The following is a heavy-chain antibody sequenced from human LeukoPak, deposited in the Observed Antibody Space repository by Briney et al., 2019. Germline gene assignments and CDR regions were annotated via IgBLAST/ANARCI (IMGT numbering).Heavy chain of an antibody. D-gene: IGHD3-10*02. Sequence: GGSLRLSCAASRFMFSDYYMNWVRQAPGKGLEWVSYISSSGSTIYYADSVKGRFTISRDNAKNSLYLQMNSLRAEDTAVYYCAELGITMIGGVWGKGTTVTISS. V-gene: IGHV3-11*04. J-gene: IGHJ6*04. CDR1: RFMFSDYY. CDR3: AELGITMIGGV. CDR2: ISSSGSTI.